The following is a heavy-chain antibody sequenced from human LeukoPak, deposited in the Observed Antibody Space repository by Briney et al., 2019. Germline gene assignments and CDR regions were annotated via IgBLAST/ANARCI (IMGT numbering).Heavy chain of an antibody. CDR1: GGSISTHF. J-gene: IGHJ4*02. Sequence: PSETLSLTCTVSGGSISTHFWSWIRQTAAKELEWIGRVYPDGSPNYNPSLESRVTMSRDTSQNQFSLKLSSVTAADTAVYYCATAGPRLYYFDYWGQGTLVTVSS. V-gene: IGHV4-4*07. CDR3: ATAGPRLYYFDY. CDR2: VYPDGSP.